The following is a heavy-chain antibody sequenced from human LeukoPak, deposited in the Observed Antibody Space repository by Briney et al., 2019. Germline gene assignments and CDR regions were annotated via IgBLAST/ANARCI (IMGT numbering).Heavy chain of an antibody. CDR2: ISFDGSNE. D-gene: IGHD2-21*02. Sequence: GGSLRLSCAASGFTFDDYGMSWVRQAPGKGLEWVAVISFDGSNEYYADSVKGRFTISRDNSKNTLYLEMNSLRAEDTAIYYCAKDRGIYCGGDCFYFHYWGQGTLVTVSS. CDR1: GFTFDDYG. V-gene: IGHV3-30*18. CDR3: AKDRGIYCGGDCFYFHY. J-gene: IGHJ4*02.